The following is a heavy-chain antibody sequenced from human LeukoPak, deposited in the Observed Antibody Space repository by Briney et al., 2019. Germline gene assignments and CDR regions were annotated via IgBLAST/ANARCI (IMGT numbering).Heavy chain of an antibody. D-gene: IGHD3-9*01. Sequence: PGGSLRLSCAASGFTFSSYWMHWVRQAPGKGLVWVSRINSDGSSTSYADSVKGRFTISRDNAKNTLYLQMNSLRAKDTAVYYCARDDILTGYPYFDYWGQGTLVTVSS. CDR1: GFTFSSYW. V-gene: IGHV3-74*01. J-gene: IGHJ4*02. CDR2: INSDGSST. CDR3: ARDDILTGYPYFDY.